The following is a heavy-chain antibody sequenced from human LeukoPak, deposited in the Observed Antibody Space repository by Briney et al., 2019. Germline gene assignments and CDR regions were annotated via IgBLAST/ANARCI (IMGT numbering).Heavy chain of an antibody. V-gene: IGHV5-51*01. CDR2: IHPGDSDT. CDR3: ASAYYSSAFDY. CDR1: GYSFSSYW. Sequence: GESLKISCKGSGYSFSSYWIGWVRQMPGKGLEWMGIIHPGDSDTRYSPSFQGQVTMSVDKSISTAYLQWSSLKASDTAMYYCASAYYSSAFDYGGQGTLVTVSS. J-gene: IGHJ4*01. D-gene: IGHD2-21*01.